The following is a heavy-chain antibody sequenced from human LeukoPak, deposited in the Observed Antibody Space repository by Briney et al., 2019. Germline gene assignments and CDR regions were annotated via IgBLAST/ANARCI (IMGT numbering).Heavy chain of an antibody. V-gene: IGHV1-69*13. CDR1: GYTFTGYY. J-gene: IGHJ3*02. Sequence: SVKVSCKASGYTFTGYYMHWVRQAPGQGLEWMGGIIPIFGTANYAQKFQGRVTITADESTSTAYMELSSLRSEDTAVYYCARDRGGGWNDGTSYAFDIWGQGTMVTVSS. CDR2: IIPIFGTA. CDR3: ARDRGGGWNDGTSYAFDI. D-gene: IGHD1-1*01.